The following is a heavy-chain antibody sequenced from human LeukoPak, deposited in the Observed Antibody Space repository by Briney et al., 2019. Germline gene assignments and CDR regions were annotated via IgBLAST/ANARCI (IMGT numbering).Heavy chain of an antibody. J-gene: IGHJ4*02. CDR2: IYYSGST. CDR1: GGSISSYY. V-gene: IGHV4-59*08. Sequence: PSETLSLTCTVSGGSISSYYWSWIRQPPGKGLEWIGYIYYSGSTNCNPSLKSRVTISVDTSKNQFSLKLSSVTAADTAVYYCARQNYDYVWGSYRFDYWGQGTLVTVSS. D-gene: IGHD3-16*02. CDR3: ARQNYDYVWGSYRFDY.